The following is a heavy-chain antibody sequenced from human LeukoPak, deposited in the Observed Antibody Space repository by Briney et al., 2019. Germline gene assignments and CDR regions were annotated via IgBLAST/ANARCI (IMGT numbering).Heavy chain of an antibody. CDR3: ARLSGYSSGHFYSDY. J-gene: IGHJ4*02. CDR2: IYYRGST. D-gene: IGHD3-22*01. CDR1: GGSISSDY. V-gene: IGHV4-59*01. Sequence: PSETLSLTCTVSGGSISSDYWSWIRQPPGKGLEWIGYIYYRGSTNYNPSLKSRVTISVDTSKNQFSLKLSSVTAADTAVYYCARLSGYSSGHFYSDYWGQGTLVTVSS.